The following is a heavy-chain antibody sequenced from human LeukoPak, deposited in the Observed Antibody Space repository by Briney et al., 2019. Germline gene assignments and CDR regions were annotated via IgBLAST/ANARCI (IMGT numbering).Heavy chain of an antibody. V-gene: IGHV4-59*01. CDR3: ARSFRRGSSSFFDY. Sequence: SETLSLTCTVSGGSISSYYWSWIRQPPGKGLEWIGYIYYSGSTNYNPSLKSRVTISVDTSKNQFSLKLSSVTAADTAVYYCARSFRRGSSSFFDYWGQGTLVTVSS. CDR2: IYYSGST. CDR1: GGSISSYY. J-gene: IGHJ4*02. D-gene: IGHD6-6*01.